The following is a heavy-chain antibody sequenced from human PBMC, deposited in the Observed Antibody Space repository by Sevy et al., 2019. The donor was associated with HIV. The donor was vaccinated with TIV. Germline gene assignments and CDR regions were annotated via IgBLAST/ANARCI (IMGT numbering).Heavy chain of an antibody. V-gene: IGHV3-23*01. J-gene: IGHJ4*02. CDR1: GFTFSSYA. Sequence: GGSLRLSCAASGFTFSSYAMSWVRQAPGKGLEWVSAISGSGGSTYYADSVKGRLTISRDNSKNTLYLQMNSLRAEDTAVYYCAKSLGYCSGGSCYDSLRYWGQGTLVTVSS. CDR2: ISGSGGST. CDR3: AKSLGYCSGGSCYDSLRY. D-gene: IGHD2-15*01.